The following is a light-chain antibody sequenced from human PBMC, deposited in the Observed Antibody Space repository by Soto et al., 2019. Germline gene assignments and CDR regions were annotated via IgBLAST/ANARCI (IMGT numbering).Light chain of an antibody. Sequence: EIVMTQSPATLSVSPGERATLSCRASQSIRSHYLAWYQQKPGQAPRLLIYAASSRPTGVPDRFSGAESGTDFTFSISRMEPEDFAVYYCQVYGSSVTFGQGTKVDIK. CDR3: QVYGSSVT. CDR2: AAS. J-gene: IGKJ1*01. CDR1: QSIRSHY. V-gene: IGKV3-20*01.